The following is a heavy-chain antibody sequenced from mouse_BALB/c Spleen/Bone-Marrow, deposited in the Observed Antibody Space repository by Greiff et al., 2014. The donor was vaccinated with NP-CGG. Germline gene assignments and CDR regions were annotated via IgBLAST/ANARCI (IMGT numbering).Heavy chain of an antibody. CDR3: ARTTTATFY. CDR2: IYPGSDNT. J-gene: IGHJ3*01. Sequence: VQLQQSGAELARPGASVKLSCKASGYTFTDYYINWMKQRTGQGLEWIGEIYPGSDNTYYNEKFKGKATLTADKSSSTTYMQLSSLTSEDSAVHFCARTTTATFYWGQGTLVTVSA. CDR1: GYTFTDYY. D-gene: IGHD1-2*01. V-gene: IGHV1-77*01.